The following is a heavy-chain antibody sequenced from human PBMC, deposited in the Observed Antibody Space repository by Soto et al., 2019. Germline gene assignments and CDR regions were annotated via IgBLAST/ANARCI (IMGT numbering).Heavy chain of an antibody. V-gene: IGHV3-23*01. D-gene: IGHD6-13*01. J-gene: IGHJ6*02. CDR1: GFTFGSYA. Sequence: QSGGSLRLSCAASGFTFGSYAMSWVGQAPGKGLEWVSAISGSGGSTYYADSVKGRFTISRDNSKNTLYLQMNSLRAEDTAVYYCAKSPTTAAAAFHAYYYGMDVWGQGTTVTVSS. CDR2: ISGSGGST. CDR3: AKSPTTAAAAFHAYYYGMDV.